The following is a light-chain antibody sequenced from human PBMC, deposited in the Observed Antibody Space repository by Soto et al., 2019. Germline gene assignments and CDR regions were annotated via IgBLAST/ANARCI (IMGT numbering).Light chain of an antibody. J-gene: IGKJ4*01. V-gene: IGKV3-11*01. Sequence: EIVLTQSPATLSLSPGERATLSCRASQSVGTYLAWYQQKPGQAPRLLIYDASNRATGIPARFSGSGSETDFPLTISNLEPEDYAVYYCQQRSNWPPRLTFGGGTRVESK. CDR1: QSVGTY. CDR3: QQRSNWPPRLT. CDR2: DAS.